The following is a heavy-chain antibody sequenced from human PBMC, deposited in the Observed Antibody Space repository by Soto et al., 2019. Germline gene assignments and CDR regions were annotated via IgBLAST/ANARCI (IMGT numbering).Heavy chain of an antibody. D-gene: IGHD3-22*01. Sequence: GGSLRLSCAASGFTFDDYAMHWVRQAPGKGLEWVSGISWNSGSIGYADSVKGRFTISRDNAKNSLYLQMNSLRAEDTALYYCAKDVRPKEYYDSSFDCWGQGTLVTVSS. CDR1: GFTFDDYA. CDR3: AKDVRPKEYYDSSFDC. J-gene: IGHJ4*02. V-gene: IGHV3-9*01. CDR2: ISWNSGSI.